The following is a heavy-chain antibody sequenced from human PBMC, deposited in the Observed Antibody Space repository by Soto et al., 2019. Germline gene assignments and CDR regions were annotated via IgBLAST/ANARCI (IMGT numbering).Heavy chain of an antibody. Sequence: GGPLRLSFAPSAFTFSSYAMSWFRQAPGKGLEWVAAISGSGGSTYYADSVKGRFTISRDNSKNTLYLQMNSLRAEDTAVYYCAKSFYDFWSGFSSWGQGTLVTVSS. V-gene: IGHV3-23*01. CDR1: AFTFSSYA. CDR2: ISGSGGST. J-gene: IGHJ5*02. CDR3: AKSFYDFWSGFSS. D-gene: IGHD3-3*01.